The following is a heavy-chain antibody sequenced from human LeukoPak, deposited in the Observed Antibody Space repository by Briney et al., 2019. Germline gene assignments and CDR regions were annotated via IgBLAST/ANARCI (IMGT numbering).Heavy chain of an antibody. CDR2: ISLNSGSI. Sequence: GRSLRLSCAASGFTFDDYAMHWARQAPGKGLEWVSGISLNSGSIGYADSVKGRFTISRDNAKNSLYLQMNSLRAEDTALYYCAKDMGGSYPLGLDYWGQGTLVTVSS. J-gene: IGHJ4*02. CDR3: AKDMGGSYPLGLDY. CDR1: GFTFDDYA. D-gene: IGHD1-26*01. V-gene: IGHV3-9*01.